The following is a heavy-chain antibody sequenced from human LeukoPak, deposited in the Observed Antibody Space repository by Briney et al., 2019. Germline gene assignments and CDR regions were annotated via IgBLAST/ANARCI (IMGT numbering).Heavy chain of an antibody. Sequence: ASVKVSCKVSGYTLTELSMHWVRQAPGKGLEWMGGFDPEDGETIYAQKFQGRVTMTEDTSTDTAYMELSSLRSEDTAVYYCATAGYCSSTSCSLPNWGQGTLVTVSS. V-gene: IGHV1-24*01. D-gene: IGHD2-2*03. CDR3: ATAGYCSSTSCSLPN. CDR1: GYTLTELS. J-gene: IGHJ4*02. CDR2: FDPEDGET.